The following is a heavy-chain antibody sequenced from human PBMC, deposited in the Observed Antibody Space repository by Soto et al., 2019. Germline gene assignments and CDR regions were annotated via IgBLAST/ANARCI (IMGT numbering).Heavy chain of an antibody. D-gene: IGHD6-19*01. J-gene: IGHJ6*02. CDR2: IIPIFGTA. CDR3: ASIPRRIAVAGTNYYYYYGMDV. V-gene: IGHV1-69*01. Sequence: QVQLVQSGAEVKKPGSSVKVSCKASGGTFSSYAISWVRQAPGQGLEWMGGIIPIFGTANYAQKFQGRVTITADESTRTAYMELGSLRSADTAVYCCASIPRRIAVAGTNYYYYYGMDVWGQGTTVTVSS. CDR1: GGTFSSYA.